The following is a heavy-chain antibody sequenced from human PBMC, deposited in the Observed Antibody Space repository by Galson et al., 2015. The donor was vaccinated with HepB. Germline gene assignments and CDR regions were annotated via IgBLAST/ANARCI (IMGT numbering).Heavy chain of an antibody. J-gene: IGHJ4*02. CDR3: ARSIMGAHCYDGKAPDY. Sequence: SVKVSCKASGYTFTGYYMHWVRQAPGQGLEWMGWINPNSGGTNYAQNFQDRVTMTRDTSISTAYMDLRRLRSDDMAVYFCARSIMGAHCYDGKAPDYWGQGTLVTVS. D-gene: IGHD3-22*01. CDR1: GYTFTGYY. V-gene: IGHV1-2*02. CDR2: INPNSGGT.